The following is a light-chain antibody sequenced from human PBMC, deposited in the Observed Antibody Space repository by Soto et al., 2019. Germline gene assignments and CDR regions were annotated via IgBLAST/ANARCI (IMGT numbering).Light chain of an antibody. CDR3: SSYTSSSTHV. CDR2: DVN. CDR1: SSDIGAFTF. V-gene: IGLV2-14*03. Sequence: QSALTQPASVSGSPGQSITISGTGTSSDIGAFTFVSWYQQHPGKVPKLMIFDVNRRPSGVSDRFSGSKSGNTASLTISGIKAEDEGDYYCSSYTSSSTHVFGSGTKLTVL. J-gene: IGLJ1*01.